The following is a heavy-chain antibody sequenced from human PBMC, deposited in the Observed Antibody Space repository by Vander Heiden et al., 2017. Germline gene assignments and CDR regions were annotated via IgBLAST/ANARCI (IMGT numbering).Heavy chain of an antibody. Sequence: PGLVKPSETLSLTCTVSGGSISSYYWSWIRQPAGKGLEWIGRIYTSGSTNYNPSLKSRVTMSVDTSKNQFSLKLSSVTAADTAVYYCARDLWSSGWSAQYYYYYGMDVWGQGTTVTVSS. J-gene: IGHJ6*02. D-gene: IGHD6-19*01. CDR3: ARDLWSSGWSAQYYYYYGMDV. V-gene: IGHV4-4*07. CDR1: GGSISSYY. CDR2: IYTSGST.